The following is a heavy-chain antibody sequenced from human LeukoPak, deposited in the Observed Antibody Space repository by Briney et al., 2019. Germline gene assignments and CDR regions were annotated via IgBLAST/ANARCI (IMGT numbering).Heavy chain of an antibody. J-gene: IGHJ5*02. CDR3: ARTMVRGPNVTSPFDP. D-gene: IGHD3-10*01. CDR1: GYSFTSYW. CDR2: IDPSDSYT. V-gene: IGHV5-10-1*01. Sequence: PGDSLRISCKGSGYSFTSYWITWVRQMPGKGLEWMGRIDPSDSYTNYSPSFQGHVTISADKSISTAYLHWSSLKASDTAMYYCARTMVRGPNVTSPFDPWGQGTLVTVSS.